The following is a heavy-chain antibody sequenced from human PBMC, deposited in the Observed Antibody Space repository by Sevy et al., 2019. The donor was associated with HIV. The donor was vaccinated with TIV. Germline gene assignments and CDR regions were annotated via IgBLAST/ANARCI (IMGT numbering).Heavy chain of an antibody. CDR2: ISYDGSNK. D-gene: IGHD3-10*01. CDR1: GFTFSSYG. Sequence: GGSLRLSCAASGFTFSSYGMHWVRQAPGKGLEWVAVISYDGSNKYYADSVKGRFTISRDNSKNTLYLQMNSLRAEDTAVYYCAKDVWFGDPGVYYYGMDVWGLGTTVTVSS. V-gene: IGHV3-30*18. J-gene: IGHJ6*02. CDR3: AKDVWFGDPGVYYYGMDV.